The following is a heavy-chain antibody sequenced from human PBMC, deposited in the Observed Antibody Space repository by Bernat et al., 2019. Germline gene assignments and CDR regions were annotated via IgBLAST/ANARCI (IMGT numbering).Heavy chain of an antibody. CDR1: GFTFSSYA. Sequence: QVQLVESGGGVVQPGRSLRLSCAASGFTFSSYAMHWVRQAPGKGLEWVAVISYDGSNKYYADSVKGRFTISRDNSKNTLYLQMNSLRAEDTAVYYCARDRGTVTTWGYFDYWGQGTLVTVSS. D-gene: IGHD4-17*01. CDR3: ARDRGTVTTWGYFDY. J-gene: IGHJ4*02. CDR2: ISYDGSNK. V-gene: IGHV3-30*01.